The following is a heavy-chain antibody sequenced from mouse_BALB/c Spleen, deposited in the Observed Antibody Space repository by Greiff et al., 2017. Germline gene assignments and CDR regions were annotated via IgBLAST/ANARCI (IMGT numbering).Heavy chain of an antibody. CDR2: IAPGSGST. J-gene: IGHJ4*01. CDR3: ARWGYGSSYDAMDY. CDR1: GYTFTSYW. V-gene: IGHV1S41*01. D-gene: IGHD1-1*01. Sequence: DLVKPGASVKLSCKASGYTFTSYWINWIKQRPGQGLEWIGRIAPGSGSTYYNEMFKGKATLTVDTSSSTAYIQLSSLSSEDSAVYFCARWGYGSSYDAMDYWGQGTSVTVSS.